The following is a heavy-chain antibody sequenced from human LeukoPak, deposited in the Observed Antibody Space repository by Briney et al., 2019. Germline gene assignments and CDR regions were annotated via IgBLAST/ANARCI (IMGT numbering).Heavy chain of an antibody. CDR3: ARGGVGGGYYLYYFDY. J-gene: IGHJ4*02. V-gene: IGHV1-18*01. Sequence: GASVKVSCKASGYTFTSYGISWVRQAPGLGLEWTGWISTYNGNTNYAQKLQGRVTLTRDTSTSTAYMELRSLRPDDTAVYYCARGGVGGGYYLYYFDYWGQGTLVTVSS. CDR2: ISTYNGNT. D-gene: IGHD3-22*01. CDR1: GYTFTSYG.